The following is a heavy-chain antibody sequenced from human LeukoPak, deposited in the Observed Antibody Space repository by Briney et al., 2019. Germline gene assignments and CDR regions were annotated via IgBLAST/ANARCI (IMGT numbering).Heavy chain of an antibody. CDR3: AKGRAVSTPYYFDY. J-gene: IGHJ4*02. CDR1: GFTFSNYA. V-gene: IGHV3-23*01. D-gene: IGHD4-17*01. CDR2: LGGSGINT. Sequence: GGSLRLSCAASGFTFSNYAMSWVRQAPGKGLEWVSALGGSGINTYYADSVKGRFTISRDNSKNTLYLQMNSLGAEDTAVYYCAKGRAVSTPYYFDYWGQGTLVTVSS.